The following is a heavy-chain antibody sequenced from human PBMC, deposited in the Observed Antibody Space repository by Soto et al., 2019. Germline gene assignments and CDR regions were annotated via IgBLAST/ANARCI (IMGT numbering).Heavy chain of an antibody. CDR3: ASDRSAYGGSFDY. V-gene: IGHV3-66*02. D-gene: IGHD1-26*01. CDR2: IDSGGST. CDR1: GFTVSSNY. J-gene: IGHJ4*02. Sequence: GGSLRLSCAASGFTVSSNYMSWVRQAPGKGLEWVSVIDSGGSTYYADSVKGRFTISRDNSKNTLYLQMNSLRAEDTAVYYCASDRSAYGGSFDYWGQGTLVTVSS.